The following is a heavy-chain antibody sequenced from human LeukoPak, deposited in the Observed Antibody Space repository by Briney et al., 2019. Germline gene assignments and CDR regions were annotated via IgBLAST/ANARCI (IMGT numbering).Heavy chain of an antibody. J-gene: IGHJ6*02. V-gene: IGHV3-23*01. D-gene: IGHD3-16*01. CDR3: ARGGGLDV. CDR1: GFTFSNYA. CDR2: LSGDGDST. Sequence: GGSLRLSCAASGFTFSNYAMTWVRQAPGKGLEWVSALSGDGDSTYYADSMRGRFTISRDNSKNTLYLQMSNLRAEDTAVYFCARGGGLDVWGQGATVTVSS.